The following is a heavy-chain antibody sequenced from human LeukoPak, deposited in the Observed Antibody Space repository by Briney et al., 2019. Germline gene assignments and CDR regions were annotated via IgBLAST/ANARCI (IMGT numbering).Heavy chain of an antibody. V-gene: IGHV1-2*02. CDR1: GYTFTGYY. CDR3: ARVGLNYFDY. J-gene: IGHJ4*02. CDR2: INPNCGGT. Sequence: ASVKVSCKASGYTFTGYYMHWVRQAPGQGLEWMGWINPNCGGTNYAQKSQGRVTMTRDTSISTAYMELSSLRSEDTAVYYCARVGLNYFDYWGQGTLVTVSS.